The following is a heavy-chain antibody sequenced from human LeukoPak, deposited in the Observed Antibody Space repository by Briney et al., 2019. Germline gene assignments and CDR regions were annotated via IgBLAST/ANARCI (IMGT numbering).Heavy chain of an antibody. J-gene: IGHJ5*02. Sequence: SETLSLTCTVSGGSISDYYWGWIRQPPGKGLEWIGYIYTTSGSTNYNPSLKSRVTISVDTSKNQFSLNLRSVTAADTAFYYCARQGAYNWHDKRWSDPWGQGTLVTVSS. CDR3: ARQGAYNWHDKRWSDP. D-gene: IGHD1-1*01. CDR1: GGSISDYY. CDR2: IYTTSGST. V-gene: IGHV4-4*09.